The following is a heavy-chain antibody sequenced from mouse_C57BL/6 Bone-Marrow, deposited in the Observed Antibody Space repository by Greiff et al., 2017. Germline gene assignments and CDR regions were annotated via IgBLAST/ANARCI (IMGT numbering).Heavy chain of an antibody. CDR1: GYTFTSYW. D-gene: IGHD1-1*01. J-gene: IGHJ2*01. CDR2: IDPSDSYT. Sequence: QVQLQQPGAELVRPGTSVKLSCKASGYTFTSYWMHWVKQRPGQGLEWIGVIDPSDSYTNYNQKFKGKATLTVDTSSSTAYMQLSSLTSEDSAVYYCARGVRYGSSYGYWGQGTTLTVSS. V-gene: IGHV1-59*01. CDR3: ARGVRYGSSYGY.